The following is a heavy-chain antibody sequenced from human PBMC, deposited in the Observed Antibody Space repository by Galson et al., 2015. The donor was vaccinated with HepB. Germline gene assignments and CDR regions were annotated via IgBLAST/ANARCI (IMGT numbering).Heavy chain of an antibody. J-gene: IGHJ3*02. CDR3: AGSITMIVGAAFDI. CDR2: TYYRSKWYN. CDR1: GDSVSSNSAA. D-gene: IGHD3-22*01. Sequence: CAISGDSVSSNSAAWNWIRQSPSRGLEWLGRTYYRSKWYNDYAVSVKSRITINPDTSKNQFSLQLNSVTPEDTAVYYCAGSITMIVGAAFDIWGQGTMVTVSS. V-gene: IGHV6-1*01.